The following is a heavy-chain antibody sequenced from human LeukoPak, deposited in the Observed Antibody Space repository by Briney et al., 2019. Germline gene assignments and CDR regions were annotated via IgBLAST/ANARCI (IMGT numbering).Heavy chain of an antibody. CDR1: GFTFTSYE. Sequence: GGSLRLSCAASGFTFTSYEMNWVRQAPGKGLEWVATISSSGAKNYAESVKGRFTISRDNSKKTLYLQMNSLRAEDTAVYYCTKGGSFSGSYYINWFDPWGQGTLATVSS. J-gene: IGHJ5*02. CDR2: ISSSGAK. V-gene: IGHV3-23*01. D-gene: IGHD3-10*01. CDR3: TKGGSFSGSYYINWFDP.